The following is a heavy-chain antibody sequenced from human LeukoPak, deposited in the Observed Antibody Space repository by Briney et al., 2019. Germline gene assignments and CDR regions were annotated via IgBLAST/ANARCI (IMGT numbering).Heavy chain of an antibody. CDR2: IKSKTDGGTT. V-gene: IGHV3-15*01. D-gene: IGHD3-22*01. Sequence: GGSLRLSCAASGFTFSNAWMSWVRQAPGKGLEWVGRIKSKTDGGTTDYAAPVKGRFTISRDDSKNTLYLQMNSLKTEDTAVYYCTTDLPFYDSESGDYWGQGTLVTVSS. CDR3: TTDLPFYDSESGDY. J-gene: IGHJ4*02. CDR1: GFTFSNAW.